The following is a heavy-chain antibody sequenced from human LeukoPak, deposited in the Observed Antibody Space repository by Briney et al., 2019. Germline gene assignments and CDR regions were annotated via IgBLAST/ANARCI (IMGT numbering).Heavy chain of an antibody. D-gene: IGHD6-19*01. V-gene: IGHV3-23*01. CDR2: ISGSGGST. CDR3: AKDSSSGWFDY. CDR1: GFTVSSNY. Sequence: GGSLRLSCAASGFTVSSNYMTWVRQAPGKGLEWVSAISGSGGSTYYADSVKGRFTISRDNSKNTLYLQMNSLRAEDTAVYYCAKDSSSGWFDYWGQGTLVTVSS. J-gene: IGHJ4*02.